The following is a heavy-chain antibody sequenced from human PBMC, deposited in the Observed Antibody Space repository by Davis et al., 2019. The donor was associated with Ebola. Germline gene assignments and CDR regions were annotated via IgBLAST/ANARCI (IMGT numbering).Heavy chain of an antibody. J-gene: IGHJ5*02. CDR1: GYTFTSYA. D-gene: IGHD3-3*01. V-gene: IGHV1-3*01. CDR3: ARDTIFGVVIMEGGWFDP. CDR2: INAGNGNT. Sequence: AASVKVSCKASGYTFTSYAMHWVRQAPGQRLEWMGWINAGNGNTKYSQKFQGRVTITRDTSASTAYMELSSLRSEDTAVYYCARDTIFGVVIMEGGWFDPWGQGTLVTVSS.